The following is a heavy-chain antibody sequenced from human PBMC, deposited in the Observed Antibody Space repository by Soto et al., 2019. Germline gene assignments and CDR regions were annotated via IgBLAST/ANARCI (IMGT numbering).Heavy chain of an antibody. J-gene: IGHJ5*02. CDR1: GGTFSSYA. Sequence: SVKVSCKASGGTFSSYAISWVRQAPGQGLEWMGGIIPIFGTANYAQKFQGRVTITADESTSTAYMELSSLRSEDTAVYYCARTQAQGWQYSYGVVRMGGCSDPRGQGTLVTVSS. CDR2: IIPIFGTA. CDR3: ARTQAQGWQYSYGVVRMGGCSDP. D-gene: IGHD5-18*01. V-gene: IGHV1-69*13.